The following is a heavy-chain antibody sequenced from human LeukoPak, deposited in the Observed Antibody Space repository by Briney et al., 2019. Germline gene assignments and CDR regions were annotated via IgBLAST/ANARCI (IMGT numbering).Heavy chain of an antibody. CDR3: ATAVSGTSDFDY. CDR2: MYYSGNT. Sequence: SETVSLTCTVSGGSISSYYWSWIRQPPGKGLEWIGYMYYSGNTNYNPSLKSRVTISVDTSKNQFSLKLSSVTAADTAVYYCATAVSGTSDFDYWGQGTLVTVSS. D-gene: IGHD6-19*01. V-gene: IGHV4-59*01. CDR1: GGSISSYY. J-gene: IGHJ4*02.